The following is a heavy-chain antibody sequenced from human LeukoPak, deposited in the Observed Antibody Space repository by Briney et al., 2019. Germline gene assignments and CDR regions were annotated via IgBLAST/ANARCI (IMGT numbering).Heavy chain of an antibody. CDR3: AKYMLRYYYDSSGYGAFDY. J-gene: IGHJ4*02. CDR1: GFTFSSYA. D-gene: IGHD3-22*01. CDR2: ISGSGGST. Sequence: GGSLRLSCAASGFTFSSYAMSWVRQAPGKGLEWVSAISGSGGSTYHADSVKGRFTISRDNSKNTLYLQMNSLRAEDTAVYYCAKYMLRYYYDSSGYGAFDYWGQGTLVTVSS. V-gene: IGHV3-23*01.